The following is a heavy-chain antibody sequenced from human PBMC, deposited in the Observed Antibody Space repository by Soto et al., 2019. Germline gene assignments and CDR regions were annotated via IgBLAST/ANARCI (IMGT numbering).Heavy chain of an antibody. J-gene: IGHJ3*02. Sequence: VQLVESGGGLVKPGGSLRLSCAAAGITFTNAWMTWVRQGPGKGLEWVGRIKSKSDGGTIDYAAPVKGRFTISRDDLKNTLYLQMNSLTTEDTAGYYCTTGPHLRALAAFDIWVQGTVVAVSS. CDR3: TTGPHLRALAAFDI. CDR1: GITFTNAW. CDR2: IKSKSDGGTI. V-gene: IGHV3-15*01.